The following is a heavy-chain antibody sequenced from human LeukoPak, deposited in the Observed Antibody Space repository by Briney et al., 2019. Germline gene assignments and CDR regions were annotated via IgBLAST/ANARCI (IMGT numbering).Heavy chain of an antibody. D-gene: IGHD3-22*01. J-gene: IGHJ4*02. Sequence: ASVKVSCKASGYTLTSYYMHWVRQAPGHGLESMGIINPRGGSTNYAQKFQGRVTMTRDTSTSTVYMELSSLRSEDTAVYYCARDFVTSSGYHFDYWGQGTLVTVSS. V-gene: IGHV1-46*01. CDR2: INPRGGST. CDR1: GYTLTSYY. CDR3: ARDFVTSSGYHFDY.